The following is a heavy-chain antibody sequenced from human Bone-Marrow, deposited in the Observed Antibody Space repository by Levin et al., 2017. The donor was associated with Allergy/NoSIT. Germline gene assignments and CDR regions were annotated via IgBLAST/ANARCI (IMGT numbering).Heavy chain of an antibody. Sequence: GESLKISCKASGYYFTSYWIGWVRQMPGKGLECMGIIYPGDSDTRYSPSFQGQVTISADKSISTAYLQWSSLKASDSAMYYCGRLYPGSRNAFELWGQGTMVTVSS. V-gene: IGHV5-51*01. D-gene: IGHD3-10*01. CDR1: GYYFTSYW. CDR3: GRLYPGSRNAFEL. CDR2: IYPGDSDT. J-gene: IGHJ3*01.